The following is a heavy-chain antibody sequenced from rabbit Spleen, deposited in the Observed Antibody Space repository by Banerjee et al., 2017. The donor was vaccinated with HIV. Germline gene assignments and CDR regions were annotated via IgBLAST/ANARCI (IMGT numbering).Heavy chain of an antibody. Sequence: QEHLVESGGGLVQPGGSLKLSCTASGFDFSSYGVSWVRQAPGKGLEWIGYIDPIFGSTDYAVWVNGRFSISRHSAQNTLYLQVNSLIVADTATYFCARAGYGGYCYASCNLLAQGPLVTVS. D-gene: IGHD6-1*01. CDR2: IDPIFGST. V-gene: IGHV1S47*01. J-gene: IGHJ4*01. CDR1: GFDFSSYG. CDR3: ARAGYGGYCYASCNL.